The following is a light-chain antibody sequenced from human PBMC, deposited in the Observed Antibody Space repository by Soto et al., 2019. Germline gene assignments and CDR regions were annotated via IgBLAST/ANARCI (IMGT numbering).Light chain of an antibody. CDR1: SSDVGGYNY. Sequence: QSALTQPASVSGSPGQSITISCTGTSSDVGGYNYVSWYQQHPGKAPKLMIYDVSNRPSGVSNRFSGSKSGNTASLTISVLQAEDEADYYCRSYTSSSTSVVFGGGTKLTVL. CDR2: DVS. J-gene: IGLJ2*01. V-gene: IGLV2-14*01. CDR3: RSYTSSSTSVV.